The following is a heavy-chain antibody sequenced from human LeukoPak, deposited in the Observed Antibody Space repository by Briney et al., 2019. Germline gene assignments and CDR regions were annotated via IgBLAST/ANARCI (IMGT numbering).Heavy chain of an antibody. CDR2: INSDGSAT. CDR1: GFTFSSYW. Sequence: GGSLRLSCAASGFTFSSYWMHWVRQAPGKWLVWVSRINSDGSATSYADSVKGRFTVSRDNTKNTLYLQLNSLRGEDTAVYYCARVNPRDYGDSRPFDYWGQGTLVTVSS. D-gene: IGHD4-17*01. J-gene: IGHJ4*02. V-gene: IGHV3-74*01. CDR3: ARVNPRDYGDSRPFDY.